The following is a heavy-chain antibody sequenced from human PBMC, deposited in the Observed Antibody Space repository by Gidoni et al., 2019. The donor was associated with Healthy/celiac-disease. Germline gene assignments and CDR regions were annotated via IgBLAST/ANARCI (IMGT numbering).Heavy chain of an antibody. D-gene: IGHD3-22*01. CDR3: ARERGRKSGSGSYYMDV. CDR2: IHHSGST. J-gene: IGHJ6*03. V-gene: IGHV4-34*01. Sequence: QVQLQQWGAGRLKPSETLSLTCAVYGGSFSGDYWSWIRQPPGKGLEWIGEIHHSGSTNSNPSLKSRVTISVDTSKNQFSLKLSSVTAADTAVYYCARERGRKSGSGSYYMDVWGKGTTVTVSS. CDR1: GGSFSGDY.